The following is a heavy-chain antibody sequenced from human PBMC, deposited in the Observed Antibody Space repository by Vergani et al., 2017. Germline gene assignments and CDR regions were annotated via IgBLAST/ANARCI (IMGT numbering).Heavy chain of an antibody. V-gene: IGHV7-4-1*02. Sequence: QVQLVQSGSELKKPGASVTVSCKASGYTFTSYAMTWVRQAPGQGLEWMGWINTNTGNPTYAQGFTGRFVFSLDTSVSTAYLQISSLKAEDTAVYYCAGEFKTYYYYGMDVWGQGTTVTVSS. CDR3: AGEFKTYYYYGMDV. CDR2: INTNTGNP. CDR1: GYTFTSYA. J-gene: IGHJ6*02.